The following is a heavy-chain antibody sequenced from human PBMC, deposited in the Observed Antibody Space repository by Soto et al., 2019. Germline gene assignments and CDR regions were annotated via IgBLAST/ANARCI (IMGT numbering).Heavy chain of an antibody. V-gene: IGHV3-53*01. Sequence: PGGSLRLSCAASGFTISSNYMTWVRQAPGKGLEWVSLINSGDSTFYADSVKGRFTISRDNSKNTLYLQMNSLRAADTAVYYCARVSLNYGCDYWGQGTLVTVSS. CDR1: GFTISSNY. CDR3: ARVSLNYGCDY. D-gene: IGHD3-10*01. CDR2: INSGDST. J-gene: IGHJ4*02.